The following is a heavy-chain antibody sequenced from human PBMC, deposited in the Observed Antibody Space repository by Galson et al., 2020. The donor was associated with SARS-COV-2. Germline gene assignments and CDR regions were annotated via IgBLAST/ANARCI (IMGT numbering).Heavy chain of an antibody. CDR1: GFTFSSYS. D-gene: IGHD6-19*01. V-gene: IGHV3-21*04. J-gene: IGHJ4*02. Sequence: NSGGSLRLSCAASGFTFSSYSMNWVRQAPGKGLEWVSSISSSSSYIYYADSVKGRFTISRDNDKHSLDLQMNSMRAEATAVYYCAKDSPEYSSGWYSGVGWGQGTLVTVSS. CDR3: AKDSPEYSSGWYSGVG. CDR2: ISSSSSYI.